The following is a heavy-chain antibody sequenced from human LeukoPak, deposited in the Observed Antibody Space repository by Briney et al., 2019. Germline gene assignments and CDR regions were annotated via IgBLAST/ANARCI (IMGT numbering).Heavy chain of an antibody. Sequence: PGRSLRLSCAASGFTFSSYGMHWVRQAPGKGLEWVAVISYDGNNKYYADSVKGRFTISRDNSKNTLYLQMNSLRAEDTAVYYCAKDRDRFGVVSNWFDPWGQGTLVTVSS. CDR1: GFTFSSYG. CDR2: ISYDGNNK. V-gene: IGHV3-30*18. D-gene: IGHD3-3*01. J-gene: IGHJ5*02. CDR3: AKDRDRFGVVSNWFDP.